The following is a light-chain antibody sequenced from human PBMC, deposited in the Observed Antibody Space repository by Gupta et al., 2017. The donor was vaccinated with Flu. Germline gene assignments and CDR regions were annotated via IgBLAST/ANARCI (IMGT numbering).Light chain of an antibody. J-gene: IGKJ4*01. CDR1: QDISSY. CDR3: QQLDNFPLT. V-gene: IGKV1-33*01. CDR2: DGS. Sequence: PSSLSAAAGDRVTITCQASQDISSYLNWYQQKPGKAPQLLIYDGSKLETGVPARFSGSGSGTDFSFTISSLQPEDMATYYCQQLDNFPLTFGGGTKVEIK.